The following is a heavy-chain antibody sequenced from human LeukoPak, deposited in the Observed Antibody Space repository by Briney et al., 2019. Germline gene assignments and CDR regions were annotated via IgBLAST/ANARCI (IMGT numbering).Heavy chain of an antibody. J-gene: IGHJ4*02. CDR2: IIPILGIA. CDR3: ARDSPYYDSSGYYY. CDR1: GGTFSSYA. D-gene: IGHD3-22*01. V-gene: IGHV1-69*04. Sequence: APVKVSCKASGGTFSSYAISWVRQAPGQGLEWMGRIIPILGIANYAQKFQGRVTITADKSTSTAYMELSSLRSEDTAVYYCARDSPYYDSSGYYYWGQGTLVTVSS.